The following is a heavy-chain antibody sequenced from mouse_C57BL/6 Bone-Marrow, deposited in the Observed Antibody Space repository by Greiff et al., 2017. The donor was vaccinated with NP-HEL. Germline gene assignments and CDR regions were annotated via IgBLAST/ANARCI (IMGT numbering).Heavy chain of an antibody. J-gene: IGHJ1*03. CDR2: IHPNSGST. Sequence: VQLQQPGAELVKPGASVKLSCKASGYTFTSYWMHWVKQRPGQGLEWIGMIHPNSGSTNYNEKFKSKATLTVDKSSRTAYMQLSSLTSEDSAVYYCANTVVDWYVDVWGTGTTGTVSS. CDR1: GYTFTSYW. V-gene: IGHV1-64*01. D-gene: IGHD1-1*01. CDR3: ANTVVDWYVDV.